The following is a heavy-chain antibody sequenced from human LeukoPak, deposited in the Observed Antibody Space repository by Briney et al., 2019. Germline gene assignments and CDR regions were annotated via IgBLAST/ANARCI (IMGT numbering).Heavy chain of an antibody. J-gene: IGHJ5*02. Sequence: PSQTLSLTCAISGDGVSSNSAAWNWIRQSPSRGLEWLGRTYYRSRWYNDYAVSVKSRITINADTSKNQSSLQLNSVTPEDTAVYYCARDRPTTLNNWFDPWGQGTLVTVSS. CDR3: ARDRPTTLNNWFDP. V-gene: IGHV6-1*01. CDR2: TYYRSRWYN. D-gene: IGHD1-7*01. CDR1: GDGVSSNSAA.